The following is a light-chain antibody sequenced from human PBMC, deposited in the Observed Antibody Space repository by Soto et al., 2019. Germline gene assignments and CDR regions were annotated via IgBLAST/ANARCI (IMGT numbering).Light chain of an antibody. Sequence: DIQMTQTPSTLSASVGDTDTVTCRASPSVSGWLAWYQQKPGEAPKLLIYDASDLPRGVPSRFSGSGSGTKFTLTIASLQPDDFATYYCQHYESFSGTFGPGTNVEI. CDR3: QHYESFSGT. CDR1: PSVSGW. CDR2: DAS. J-gene: IGKJ1*01. V-gene: IGKV1-5*01.